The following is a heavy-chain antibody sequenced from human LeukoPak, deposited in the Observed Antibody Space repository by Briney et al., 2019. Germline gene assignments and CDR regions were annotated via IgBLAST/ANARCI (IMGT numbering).Heavy chain of an antibody. D-gene: IGHD3-22*01. V-gene: IGHV4-59*12. J-gene: IGHJ4*02. CDR3: ARETYYDSSGYMVY. CDR1: GGSISSYS. Sequence: SETLSLTCTVSGGSISSYSWSWIRQPPGKGLEWIGYIYYSGSTNYNPSLKSRLTISVDTSKNQFSLNLSSVTAADTAVYYCARETYYDSSGYMVYWGQGTLVTVSS. CDR2: IYYSGST.